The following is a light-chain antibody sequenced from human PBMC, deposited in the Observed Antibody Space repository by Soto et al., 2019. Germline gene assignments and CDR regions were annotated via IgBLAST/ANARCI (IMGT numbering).Light chain of an antibody. CDR2: GAS. CDR3: QQYGSSQST. V-gene: IGKV3-20*01. Sequence: EIVLTQSPGTLSLSPVERATLSCRASQSISSGYLAWYQQKPGQAPRLLIYGASSRATGIPDRFSGSGSGTDFPLTISRLEPEDFAVYFCQQYGSSQSTFGQGPRWRL. J-gene: IGKJ5*01. CDR1: QSISSGY.